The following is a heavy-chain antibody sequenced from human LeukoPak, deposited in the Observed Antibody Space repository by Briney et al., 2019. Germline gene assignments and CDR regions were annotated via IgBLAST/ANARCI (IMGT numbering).Heavy chain of an antibody. Sequence: GASVKVSCKASGGTFSSYAISWVRQAPGQGLEWMGGIIPIFGTANYAQKFQGRVTITADKSTSTAYMELSSLRSEDTAVYYCARVGSSSWYLPFDYWGQGTLVTVSS. CDR1: GGTFSSYA. CDR2: IIPIFGTA. J-gene: IGHJ4*02. D-gene: IGHD6-13*01. V-gene: IGHV1-69*06. CDR3: ARVGSSSWYLPFDY.